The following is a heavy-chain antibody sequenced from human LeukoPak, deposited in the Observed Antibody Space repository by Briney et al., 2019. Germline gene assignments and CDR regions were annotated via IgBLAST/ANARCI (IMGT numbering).Heavy chain of an antibody. J-gene: IGHJ6*03. CDR3: ARHVLGDDSSGYSYYYYMDV. Sequence: ASVKVSCKASGGTFSSYAISWVRQAPGQGLKWMGRIIPIFGTANYAQKFQGRVTITTDESTSTAYMELSSLRSEDTAVYYCARHVLGDDSSGYSYYYYMDVWGKGTTVTVSS. V-gene: IGHV1-69*05. CDR1: GGTFSSYA. D-gene: IGHD3-22*01. CDR2: IIPIFGTA.